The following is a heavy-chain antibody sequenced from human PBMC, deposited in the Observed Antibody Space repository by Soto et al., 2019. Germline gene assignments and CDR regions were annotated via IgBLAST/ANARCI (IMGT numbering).Heavy chain of an antibody. CDR1: GGSISSGGYY. D-gene: IGHD2-15*01. V-gene: IGHV4-31*03. CDR2: IYYSGST. Sequence: SETLSLTCTVSGGSISSGGYYWSWIRQHPGKGLEWIGYIYYSGSTYYNPSLKSRVTISVDTSKNQFSLKLSSVTAADTAVYYCARSRIVVVVAETLSFDYWGQGTLVTVSS. J-gene: IGHJ4*02. CDR3: ARSRIVVVVAETLSFDY.